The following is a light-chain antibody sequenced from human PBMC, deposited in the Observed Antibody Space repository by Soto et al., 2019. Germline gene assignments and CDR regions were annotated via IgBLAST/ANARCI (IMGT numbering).Light chain of an antibody. CDR3: CSYAGSYTWV. V-gene: IGLV2-11*01. CDR2: DVN. Sequence: QSALTQPRSVSGSPGQSVTISCTGAGSDVSGYNFLSWYQQYPGKAPKVIIYDVNKRPSGVPDRFSGSKSGNTASLTISGLQAEDEADYYCCSYAGSYTWVFGGGTKVTVL. J-gene: IGLJ3*02. CDR1: GSDVSGYNF.